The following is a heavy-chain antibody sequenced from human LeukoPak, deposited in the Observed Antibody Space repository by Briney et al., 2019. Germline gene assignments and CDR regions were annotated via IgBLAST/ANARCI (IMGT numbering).Heavy chain of an antibody. CDR2: INQDGSQK. J-gene: IGHJ4*02. D-gene: IGHD5-18*01. CDR1: GFTFSSYS. CDR3: ARDLSGVTGYTYGRGIDY. V-gene: IGHV3-7*01. Sequence: GGSLRLSCAVSGFTFSSYSMSWVRQAPGKGLEWVANINQDGSQKYHVDSVKGRFTISRDNAKNSLYLQMSSLRAEDTAVYYCARDLSGVTGYTYGRGIDYWGQGTLVTVSS.